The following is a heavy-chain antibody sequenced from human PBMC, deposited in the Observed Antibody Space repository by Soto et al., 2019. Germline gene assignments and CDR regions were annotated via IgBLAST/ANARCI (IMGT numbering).Heavy chain of an antibody. CDR3: ARGVAFGVLDPEFDP. CDR1: GYTFTGYY. Sequence: ASVKVSCKASGYTFTGYYMHWVRQAPGQGLEWMGWINPNSGGINYAQKFQGWVTMTRDTSISTAYMELSRLRSDDTAVYYCARGVAFGVLDPEFDPWGQGTLVTVSS. CDR2: INPNSGGI. J-gene: IGHJ5*02. D-gene: IGHD3-16*01. V-gene: IGHV1-2*04.